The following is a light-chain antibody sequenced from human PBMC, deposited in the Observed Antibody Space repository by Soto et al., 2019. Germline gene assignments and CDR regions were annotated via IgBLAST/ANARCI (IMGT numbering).Light chain of an antibody. V-gene: IGKV3-15*01. Sequence: IVMTQSPATLPVAPGERATLSCRTSQSVRSRLASSKHNPGHAPRLLIYGASDRATGIPARFSGRGSGTEFTLTIDSLQSEDFAIYFCQQYNNWPGTFGGGTKV. J-gene: IGKJ4*01. CDR3: QQYNNWPGT. CDR2: GAS. CDR1: QSVRSR.